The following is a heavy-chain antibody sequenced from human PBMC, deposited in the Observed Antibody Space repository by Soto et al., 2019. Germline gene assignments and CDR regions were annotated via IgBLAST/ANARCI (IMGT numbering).Heavy chain of an antibody. D-gene: IGHD4-17*01. CDR3: ARAPYTVTPPFDP. J-gene: IGHJ5*02. Sequence: SETLSLTCAVYGGSFSGYYWSWIRQPPGKGLEWIGEINHSGSTNYNPSLKSRVTISVDTSKNQFSLKLSSVTAADTAVYYCARAPYTVTPPFDPWGQGTLVTVSS. V-gene: IGHV4-34*01. CDR2: INHSGST. CDR1: GGSFSGYY.